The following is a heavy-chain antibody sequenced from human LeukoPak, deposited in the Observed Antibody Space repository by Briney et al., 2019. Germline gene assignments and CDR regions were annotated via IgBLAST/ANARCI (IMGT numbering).Heavy chain of an antibody. D-gene: IGHD4-17*01. CDR1: GFTFSNAW. Sequence: GRSLRLSCAASGFTFSNAWTSWVSHAPGKGREWVGRIKSKTAGGTTDYAAPVKGRYTISRDDSKNTLYLQMNSLKTEDTAVYYCTTYPIGTVTFDYWGQGTLVTVSS. J-gene: IGHJ4*02. V-gene: IGHV3-15*01. CDR2: IKSKTAGGTT. CDR3: TTYPIGTVTFDY.